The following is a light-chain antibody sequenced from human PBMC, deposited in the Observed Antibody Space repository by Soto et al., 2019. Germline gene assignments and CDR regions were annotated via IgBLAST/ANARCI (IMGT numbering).Light chain of an antibody. CDR1: QSISAY. Sequence: DIQMTQSPSSMSASVGDRVTITCRASQSISAYLNWYQQKPGKAPKLLIYAASSLQSGVPSRFSGSGSGTDFTLTISSLQPEDFASYYCQQTHTFPWTFGQGTNVEVK. J-gene: IGKJ1*01. V-gene: IGKV1-39*01. CDR2: AAS. CDR3: QQTHTFPWT.